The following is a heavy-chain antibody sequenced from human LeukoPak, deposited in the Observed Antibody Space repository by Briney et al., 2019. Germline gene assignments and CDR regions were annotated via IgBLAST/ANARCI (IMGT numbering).Heavy chain of an antibody. D-gene: IGHD6-13*01. CDR1: GFTFSSYA. CDR2: ILNSGGDT. J-gene: IGHJ4*02. CDR3: AREYSSHQDFDY. V-gene: IGHV3-23*01. Sequence: GGSLRLSCAASGFTFSSYAMTWVRQAPGRGLEWVSSILNSGGDTYYADSVKGRFTISRDNTKNSLFLQMNSLRAEDTAVYYCAREYSSHQDFDYWGQGTLVTVSS.